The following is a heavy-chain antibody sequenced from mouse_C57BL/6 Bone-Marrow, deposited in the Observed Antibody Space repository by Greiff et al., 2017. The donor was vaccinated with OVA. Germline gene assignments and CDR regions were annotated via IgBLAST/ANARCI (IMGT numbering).Heavy chain of an antibody. D-gene: IGHD1-1*01. V-gene: IGHV5-6*01. CDR3: ARRGSSYGAWFAY. CDR2: ISSGGSYT. J-gene: IGHJ3*01. CDR1: GFTFSSYG. Sequence: EVQLKESGGDLVKPGGSLKLSCAASGFTFSSYGMSWVRQTPDKRLEWVATISSGGSYTYYPDSVKGRFTISRDNAKNTLYLQMSSLKSEDTAMYYCARRGSSYGAWFAYWGQGTLVTVSA.